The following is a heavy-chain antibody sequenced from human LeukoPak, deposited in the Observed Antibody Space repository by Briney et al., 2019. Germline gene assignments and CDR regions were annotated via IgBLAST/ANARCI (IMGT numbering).Heavy chain of an antibody. CDR3: ARVTAYSSSWYLGY. CDR1: GYTFTSYD. J-gene: IGHJ4*02. V-gene: IGHV1-8*01. D-gene: IGHD6-13*01. CDR2: MNPNSGNT. Sequence: ASVKVSCKASGYTFTSYDINWVRQATGQGLEWMGWMNPNSGNTGYARKFQGRVTMTRNTSISTAYMELSSLRSEDTAVYYCARVTAYSSSWYLGYWGQGTLVTVSS.